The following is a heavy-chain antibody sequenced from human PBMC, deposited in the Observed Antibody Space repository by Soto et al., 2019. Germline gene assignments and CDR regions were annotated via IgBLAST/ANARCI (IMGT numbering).Heavy chain of an antibody. CDR2: IKQEGSEK. D-gene: IGHD3-10*01. V-gene: IGHV3-7*01. Sequence: SLRLSCAASGFTFSSYWMSWVRQAPGKGLEWVANIKQEGSEKYYVDSVKGRFTISRDNAKNSLYLQMNSLSAEDTAVYYCARNRFMSDYYGSGSYYITCYYYGMDVWGQGTTVTVSS. J-gene: IGHJ6*02. CDR1: GFTFSSYW. CDR3: ARNRFMSDYYGSGSYYITCYYYGMDV.